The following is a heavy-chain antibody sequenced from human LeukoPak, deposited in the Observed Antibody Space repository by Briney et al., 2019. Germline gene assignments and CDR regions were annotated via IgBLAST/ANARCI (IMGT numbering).Heavy chain of an antibody. Sequence: GGSLILSCAASGFTFNTYWMHWVRQAPGKGLVWVSHINSAGSSISYADSVRGRFTISRDNAKNTLYPQMSSLRAEDTAVYYCARDRSYNMDVWGKGTTVTVSS. CDR2: INSAGSSI. CDR1: GFTFNTYW. J-gene: IGHJ6*03. V-gene: IGHV3-74*01. CDR3: ARDRSYNMDV.